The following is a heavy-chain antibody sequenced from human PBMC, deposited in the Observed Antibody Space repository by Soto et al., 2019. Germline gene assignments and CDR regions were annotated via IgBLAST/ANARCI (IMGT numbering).Heavy chain of an antibody. CDR3: ARGSVAGSYYYYGMDV. CDR2: INPNSGGT. CDR1: GYTFTGSY. V-gene: IGHV1-2*04. Sequence: GASVKVSCKASGYTFTGSYMHWVRQAPGQGLEWMGWINPNSGGTNYAQKFQGWVTMTRDTSISTAYMELSRLRSDDTAVYYCARGSVAGSYYYYGMDVWGQGTTVTVSS. J-gene: IGHJ6*02. D-gene: IGHD6-19*01.